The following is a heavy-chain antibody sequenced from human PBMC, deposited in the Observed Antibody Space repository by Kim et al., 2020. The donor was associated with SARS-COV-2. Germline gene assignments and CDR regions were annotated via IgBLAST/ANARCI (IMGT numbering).Heavy chain of an antibody. D-gene: IGHD3-10*01. V-gene: IGHV1-18*04. J-gene: IGHJ6*02. CDR2: ISAYNGNT. Sequence: ASVKVSCKASGYTFTSYGISWVRQAPGQGLEWMGWISAYNGNTNYAQKLQGRVTMTTDTSTSTAYMELRSLRSDDTAVYYCARGISMVRGVIIPPLYYGMDVWGQGTTVTVSS. CDR3: ARGISMVRGVIIPPLYYGMDV. CDR1: GYTFTSYG.